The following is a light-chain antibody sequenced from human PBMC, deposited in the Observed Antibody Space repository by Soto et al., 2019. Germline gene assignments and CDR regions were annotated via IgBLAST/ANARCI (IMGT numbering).Light chain of an antibody. CDR1: NSNIGSNT. J-gene: IGLJ3*02. Sequence: QSVLTQPPSASGTPGQRVTISCSGGNSNIGSNTVNWYQQLPGTAPTLLIYSNNQRRSGVPDRFSGAKSGTSASLAISVLQSEDESDYYCSALDDSLDAPVCVGGTKLTVL. V-gene: IGLV1-44*01. CDR2: SNN. CDR3: SALDDSLDAPV.